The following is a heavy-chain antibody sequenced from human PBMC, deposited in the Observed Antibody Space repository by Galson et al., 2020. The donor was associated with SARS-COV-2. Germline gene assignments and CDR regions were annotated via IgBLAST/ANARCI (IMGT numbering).Heavy chain of an antibody. CDR2: INHSGST. D-gene: IGHD2-15*01. Sequence: SETLSLTCAVYGGSFSGYYWSWIRQPPGKGLEWIGEINHSGSTNYNPSLKSRVTISVDTSKNQFSLKLSSVTAADTAVYYCARGGPAAGGSVYGGKDNWCDPWGQGTLVTVSS. J-gene: IGHJ5*02. CDR1: GGSFSGYY. CDR3: ARGGPAAGGSVYGGKDNWCDP. V-gene: IGHV4-34*01.